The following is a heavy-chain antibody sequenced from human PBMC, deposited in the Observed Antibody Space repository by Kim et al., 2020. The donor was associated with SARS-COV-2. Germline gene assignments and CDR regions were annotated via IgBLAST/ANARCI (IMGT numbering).Heavy chain of an antibody. CDR1: GFTFSSYA. D-gene: IGHD6-19*01. CDR2: ISYDGSNK. V-gene: IGHV3-30*04. J-gene: IGHJ4*02. CDR3: ARDGESSGWYDGEPYY. Sequence: GGSLRLSCAASGFTFSSYAMHWVRQAPGKGLEWVAVISYDGSNKYYADSVKGRFTISRDNSKNTLYLQMNSLRAEDTAVYYCARDGESSGWYDGEPYYWGQGTLVTVSS.